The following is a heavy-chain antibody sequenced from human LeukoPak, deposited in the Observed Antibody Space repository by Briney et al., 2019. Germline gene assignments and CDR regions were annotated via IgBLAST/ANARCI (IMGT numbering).Heavy chain of an antibody. D-gene: IGHD3-3*01. CDR2: MNPNSGNT. V-gene: IGHV1-8*01. Sequence: ASVKVSCKASGYTFTSYDINWVRQAPGQGLEWMGWMNPNSGNTGYAQKFQGRVTMTRNTSISTAYMELSSLRSEDTAVYYCARGRYAGAIWSGYNYYFDYWGQGTLVTVSS. CDR3: ARGRYAGAIWSGYNYYFDY. CDR1: GYTFTSYD. J-gene: IGHJ4*02.